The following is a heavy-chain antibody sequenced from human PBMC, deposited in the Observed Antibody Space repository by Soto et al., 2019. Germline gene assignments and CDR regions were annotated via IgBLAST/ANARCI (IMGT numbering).Heavy chain of an antibody. D-gene: IGHD7-27*01. CDR1: AHTFTSYD. J-gene: IGHJ4*02. CDR2: MDPNNGNT. V-gene: IGHV1-8*01. CDR3: ARGPRNWGVDY. Sequence: ASVKVSCKAAAHTFTSYDMNWVRQATGQDFEWMGWMDPNNGNTAYAQKFQGRVTMTRDTSKSTAFMELSSLTSEDTAVYYCARGPRNWGVDYWGQGTLVTVSS.